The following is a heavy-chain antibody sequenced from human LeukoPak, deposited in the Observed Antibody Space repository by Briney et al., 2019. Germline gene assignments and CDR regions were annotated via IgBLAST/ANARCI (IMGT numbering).Heavy chain of an antibody. Sequence: GGSLRLSCAASGFTFSTYWMHWVRQAPGKGLVWVSRINSDGSSTNYADSVKGRFTISRDNAKNTLYLQMNSLRAEDTAVYYCAKSDYYDSSGYYYLDDAFDIWGQGTMVTVSS. J-gene: IGHJ3*02. V-gene: IGHV3-74*01. D-gene: IGHD3-22*01. CDR2: INSDGSST. CDR3: AKSDYYDSSGYYYLDDAFDI. CDR1: GFTFSTYW.